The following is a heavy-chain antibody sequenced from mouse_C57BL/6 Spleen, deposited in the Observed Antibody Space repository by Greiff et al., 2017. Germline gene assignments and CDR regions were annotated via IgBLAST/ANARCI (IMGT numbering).Heavy chain of an antibody. Sequence: VQLQQPGAELVKPGASVKMSCKASGYTFTSYWITWVKQRPGQGLEWIGDIYPGSGSTNYNAKFKSKATLTVDTSSSTAYMQLSSLTSEDSEVYYCARRITTVVAEDYFDYWGQGTTLTVSS. J-gene: IGHJ2*01. CDR3: ARRITTVVAEDYFDY. CDR1: GYTFTSYW. V-gene: IGHV1-55*01. CDR2: IYPGSGST. D-gene: IGHD1-1*01.